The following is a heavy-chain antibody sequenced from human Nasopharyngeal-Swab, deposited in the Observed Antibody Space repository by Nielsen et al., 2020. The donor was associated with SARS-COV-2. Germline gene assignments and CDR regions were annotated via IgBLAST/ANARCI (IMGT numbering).Heavy chain of an antibody. V-gene: IGHV3-23*01. J-gene: IGHJ4*02. D-gene: IGHD2-15*01. CDR1: GFTFSSDA. CDR2: VSGSGGTT. Sequence: GESLKISCAASGFTFSSDARSWVRQAPGKGLEWVSGVSGSGGTTKYADSVKGRFTISRDNSKNKLYLQMHSLRVEDTAVYYFAKDRYCSGGACYFSGFDYWGLGTLVTVSS. CDR3: AKDRYCSGGACYFSGFDY.